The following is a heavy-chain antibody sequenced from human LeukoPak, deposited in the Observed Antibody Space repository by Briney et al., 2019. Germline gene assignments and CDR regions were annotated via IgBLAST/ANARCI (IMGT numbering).Heavy chain of an antibody. J-gene: IGHJ4*02. Sequence: PGGSLRLSCAASGFTFSSYWMSWVRQAPGKGLEWVANIKQDRSEKYYVDSVKGRFTISRDNAKNSLYLQMNSLRAEDTAVYYCARGPSYYDFWSGYSLDYWGQGTLVTVSS. V-gene: IGHV3-7*01. D-gene: IGHD3-3*01. CDR1: GFTFSSYW. CDR2: IKQDRSEK. CDR3: ARGPSYYDFWSGYSLDY.